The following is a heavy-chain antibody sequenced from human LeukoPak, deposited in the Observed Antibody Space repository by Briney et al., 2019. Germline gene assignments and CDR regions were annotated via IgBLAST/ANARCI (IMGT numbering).Heavy chain of an antibody. CDR3: ARGGTFWSGYSNWFDP. V-gene: IGHV3-74*01. J-gene: IGHJ5*02. D-gene: IGHD3-3*01. Sequence: PGGSLRLSCAASGLTFSSYWMHWVRQAPGKGLVWVSRINTDGSSTSYADSVKGRFTISRDNAKNTLYLQMNSLRAEDTAVYYCARGGTFWSGYSNWFDPWGQGTLVTVSS. CDR1: GLTFSSYW. CDR2: INTDGSST.